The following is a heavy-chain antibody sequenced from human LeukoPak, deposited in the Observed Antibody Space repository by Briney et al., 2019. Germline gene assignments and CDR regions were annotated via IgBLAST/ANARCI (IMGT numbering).Heavy chain of an antibody. D-gene: IGHD3-22*01. CDR1: GFTFSSYS. CDR2: ISSSSSYI. Sequence: PGGSLRLSCAASGFTFSSYSMNWVRQAPGKGLEWVSSISSSSSYIYYADSVKGRFTTSRDNAKNSLYLQMNSLRAEDTAVYYCASENYYDSSGPPDYWGQGTLVTVSS. V-gene: IGHV3-21*01. J-gene: IGHJ4*02. CDR3: ASENYYDSSGPPDY.